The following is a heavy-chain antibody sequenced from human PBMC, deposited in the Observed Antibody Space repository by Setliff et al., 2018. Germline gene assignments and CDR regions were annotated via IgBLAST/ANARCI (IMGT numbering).Heavy chain of an antibody. Sequence: ASVKVSCKASGYTFTNYAIHWVRQAPGQRLEWMGWINAGNGNTKYSQNFQGRVTITRDTSASTAYMEVSSLRSEDTAVYYCARDSGYYYDSDGPNRFDPWGQGTLVTVSS. D-gene: IGHD3-22*01. CDR3: ARDSGYYYDSDGPNRFDP. V-gene: IGHV1-3*01. CDR1: GYTFTNYA. J-gene: IGHJ5*02. CDR2: INAGNGNT.